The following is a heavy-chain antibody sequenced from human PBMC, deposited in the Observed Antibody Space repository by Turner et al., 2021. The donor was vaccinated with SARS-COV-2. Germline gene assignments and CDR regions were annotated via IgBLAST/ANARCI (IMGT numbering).Heavy chain of an antibody. CDR1: GGSNSSGGYY. D-gene: IGHD6-13*01. CDR3: ARSSTSSNRFDY. CDR2: IYNSGNT. Sequence: QVQLQESGPGLVKPSQTLSLTCTVPGGSNSSGGYYWSWIRQHPGKGLEWIGYIYNSGNTYYTPSLKSRVTISVDSSKNQFSLKLSSVTAADTAVYFCARSSTSSNRFDYWGQGTLVTVSS. J-gene: IGHJ4*02. V-gene: IGHV4-31*03.